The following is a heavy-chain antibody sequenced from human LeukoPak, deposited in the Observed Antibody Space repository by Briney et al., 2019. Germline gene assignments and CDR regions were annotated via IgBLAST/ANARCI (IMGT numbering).Heavy chain of an antibody. CDR1: RCTFNVPW. CDR2: INIDGSTT. V-gene: IGHV3-74*01. CDR3: ARDLNWSQVDY. Sequence: PGGSLRLSCAASRCTFNVPWMHWGRQAPGKGLLWVSRINIDGSTTNYADSVKGRFTISRDNAKNTLYLQMNSLRAEDTAVYDCARDLNWSQVDYWGQGSLVTVSS. J-gene: IGHJ4*02. D-gene: IGHD1-20*01.